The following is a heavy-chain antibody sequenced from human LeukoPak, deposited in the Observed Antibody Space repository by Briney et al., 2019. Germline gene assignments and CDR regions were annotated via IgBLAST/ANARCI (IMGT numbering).Heavy chain of an antibody. CDR1: GYTFTGYY. CDR3: ARDPYYYDSSGYYYWFDP. V-gene: IGHV1-2*02. D-gene: IGHD3-22*01. J-gene: IGHJ5*02. CDR2: INPNSGGT. Sequence: ASVKVSCKASGYTFTGYYMHWVRQAPGQGLEWMGWINPNSGGTNYAQKFQGRVTMTRDTSISTAYMVLSRLRSDDTAVYYCARDPYYYDSSGYYYWFDPWGQGTLVTVSS.